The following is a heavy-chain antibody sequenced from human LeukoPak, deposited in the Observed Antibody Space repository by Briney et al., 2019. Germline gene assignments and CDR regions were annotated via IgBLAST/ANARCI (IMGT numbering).Heavy chain of an antibody. CDR2: IKQDGSEK. D-gene: IGHD2-21*01. J-gene: IGHJ4*02. CDR3: ARVEVVMAAYFDY. V-gene: IGHV3-7*01. Sequence: GGSLRLSCAASGFTFSSYWMSWVRQAPGKGLEWVANIKQDGSEKYYVDSVKGRFTISRDNAKNSLNLQMNSLRAEDTAVYYCARVEVVMAAYFDYWGQGTLVTVSS. CDR1: GFTFSSYW.